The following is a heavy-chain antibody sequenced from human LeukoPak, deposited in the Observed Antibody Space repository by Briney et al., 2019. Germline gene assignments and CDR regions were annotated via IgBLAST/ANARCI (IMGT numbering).Heavy chain of an antibody. J-gene: IGHJ4*02. D-gene: IGHD6-6*01. CDR1: RFTFSSYA. CDR2: ISYDGSNK. V-gene: IGHV3-30*01. CDR3: ARGHPSSSLVY. Sequence: GGSLRLSCAASRFTFSSYAMHWVRQAPGKGLEWVAVISYDGSNKYYADSVKGRFTISRDNSKNTLYLQMNSLRAEDTAVYYCARGHPSSSLVYWGQGTLVTVSS.